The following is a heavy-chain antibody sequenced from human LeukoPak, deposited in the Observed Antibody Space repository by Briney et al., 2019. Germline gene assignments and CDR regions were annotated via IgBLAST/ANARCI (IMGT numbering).Heavy chain of an antibody. J-gene: IGHJ4*02. CDR1: GFTFSNYA. Sequence: GGSLRLSCAASGFTFSNYAMHWVRQAPGKGLEFVSAITNNGERTYYANPVKGRFTISRDNSKNTLFLQMGSLRPEDLAVYYCVPDGEGYNYDYWGQGTLVTVSS. CDR2: ITNNGERT. CDR3: VPDGEGYNYDY. V-gene: IGHV3-64*01. D-gene: IGHD5-24*01.